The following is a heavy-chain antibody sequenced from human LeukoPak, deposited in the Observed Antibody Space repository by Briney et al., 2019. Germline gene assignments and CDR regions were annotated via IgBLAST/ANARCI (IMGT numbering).Heavy chain of an antibody. CDR2: MNPNSGNT. D-gene: IGHD2-15*01. J-gene: IGHJ5*02. CDR3: ARETSLGYCSGGSCYSYWFDP. CDR1: GYTFTSYD. Sequence: ASVKVSCKASGYTFTSYDINWVRQATGQGLEWMGWMNPNSGNTGYAQKFQGRVTMTRNTSISTAYMELSSLRSEDMAVYYCARETSLGYCSGGSCYSYWFDPWGQGTLVTVSS. V-gene: IGHV1-8*01.